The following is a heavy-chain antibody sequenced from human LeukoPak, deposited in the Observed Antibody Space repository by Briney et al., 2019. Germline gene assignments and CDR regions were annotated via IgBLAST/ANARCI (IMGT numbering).Heavy chain of an antibody. CDR3: ARGIIDGGDGYFDY. Sequence: SETLSLTCAVYGGSFSGYCWSWIRQPPGKGLEWIGEINHSGSTNYNPSLKSRVTISVDTSKNQFSLKLSSVTAADTAVYYCARGIIDGGDGYFDYWGQGTLVTVSS. CDR1: GGSFSGYC. J-gene: IGHJ4*02. V-gene: IGHV4-34*01. D-gene: IGHD2/OR15-2a*01. CDR2: INHSGST.